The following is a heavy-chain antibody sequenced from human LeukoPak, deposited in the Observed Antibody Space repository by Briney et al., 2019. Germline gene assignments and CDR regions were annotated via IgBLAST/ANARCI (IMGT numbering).Heavy chain of an antibody. Sequence: ASVKVSCKASGYTFTSYYMHWVRQATGQGLEWMGWMNPNSGNTGYAQKFQGRVTITRNTSISTAYMELSSLRSEDTAVYYCARGGEQHPNYYYYYVDVWDKGTTVTVSS. D-gene: IGHD6-13*01. CDR2: MNPNSGNT. CDR3: ARGGEQHPNYYYYYVDV. J-gene: IGHJ6*03. V-gene: IGHV1-8*03. CDR1: GYTFTSYY.